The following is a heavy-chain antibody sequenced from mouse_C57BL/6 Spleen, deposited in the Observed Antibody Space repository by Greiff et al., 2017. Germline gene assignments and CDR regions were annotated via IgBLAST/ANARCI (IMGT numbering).Heavy chain of an antibody. CDR2: IDPETGGT. V-gene: IGHV1-15*01. CDR3: TWGTGTSWFAY. J-gene: IGHJ3*01. Sequence: VHLVESGAELVRPGASVTLSCKASGYTFTDYEMHWVKQTPVHGLEWIGAIDPETGGTAYNQKFKGKAILTADKSSSTAYMELRSLTSEDSAVYYCTWGTGTSWFAYWGQGTLVTVSA. CDR1: GYTFTDYE. D-gene: IGHD4-1*01.